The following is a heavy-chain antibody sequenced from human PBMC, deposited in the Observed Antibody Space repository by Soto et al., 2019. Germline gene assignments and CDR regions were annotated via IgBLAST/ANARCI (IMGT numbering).Heavy chain of an antibody. CDR2: ISAYNGNT. Sequence: QDQLVQSGVEVKKPGASVKVSCKASGYSFTNYGITWVRQAPGQGVEGMGWISAYNGNTNYAQKFQGRVTMTTDASTSTAYLELRSLRSDDTAVYYCARDRGVAPPVAGNTHYYYYMDVWGKGTTVTVSS. D-gene: IGHD6-19*01. CDR1: GYSFTNYG. J-gene: IGHJ6*03. V-gene: IGHV1-18*01. CDR3: ARDRGVAPPVAGNTHYYYYMDV.